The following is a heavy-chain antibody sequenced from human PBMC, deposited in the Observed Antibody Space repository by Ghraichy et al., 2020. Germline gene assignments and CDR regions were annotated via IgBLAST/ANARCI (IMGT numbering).Heavy chain of an antibody. D-gene: IGHD2-15*01. V-gene: IGHV5-10-1*01. CDR3: ARHPPSYCVAGSCYSLNGMDV. J-gene: IGHJ6*02. Sequence: GESLNISCKGSGYTFISSWITWVRQMPGKGLEWMGRIDPSDSYTKYSPSFQGHVTMSTDKSITTAYLQWSSLKDSDTAMYYCARHPPSYCVAGSCYSLNGMDVWGQGTTVTVSS. CDR1: GYTFISSW. CDR2: IDPSDSYT.